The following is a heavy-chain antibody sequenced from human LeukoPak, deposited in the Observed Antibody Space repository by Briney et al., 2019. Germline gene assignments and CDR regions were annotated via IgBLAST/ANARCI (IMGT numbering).Heavy chain of an antibody. V-gene: IGHV3-23*01. CDR1: GFTFSNSA. D-gene: IGHD3-22*01. CDR3: ARDFGTYYYDSSGYSSFDY. J-gene: IGHJ4*02. Sequence: PGGSLRLSCAASGFTFSNSAMSWVRQAPGKGLEWVSAISRSGINTYYADSVKGRFTISRDNSENTLYLQMNSLRAEDTAVYYCARDFGTYYYDSSGYSSFDYWGQGTLVTVSS. CDR2: ISRSGINT.